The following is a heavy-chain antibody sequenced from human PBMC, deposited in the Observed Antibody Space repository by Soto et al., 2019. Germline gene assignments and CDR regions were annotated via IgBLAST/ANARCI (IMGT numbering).Heavy chain of an antibody. Sequence: XGSLRLSCAVCGLSVRSYCMHGVGQAPVKGLEWVAVISYDGSSKYYGDSVKGRFTISRDDSQNTVYLQMNSLRAEDMAVYYFAKSGFTIDDMDVCGQRTTVTVSS. CDR1: GLSVRSYC. CDR2: ISYDGSSK. CDR3: AKSGFTIDDMDV. D-gene: IGHD3-10*01. J-gene: IGHJ6*02. V-gene: IGHV3-30*18.